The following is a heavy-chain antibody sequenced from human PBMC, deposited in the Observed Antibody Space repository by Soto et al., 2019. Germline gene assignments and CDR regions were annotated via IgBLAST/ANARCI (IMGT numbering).Heavy chain of an antibody. Sequence: QEQLVQSGAEVKRPGASVKVSCRASGYSFTSSNINWVRQAAGQGPEWIGWMNPINGNAAFAREFQGRVTLTRDTSTDTAYMEVGGLSSGDTAIYYCARGVGIAVTGLDLWGPGTLVTVSS. CDR1: GYSFTSSN. J-gene: IGHJ5*02. CDR2: MNPINGNA. CDR3: ARGVGIAVTGLDL. V-gene: IGHV1-8*01. D-gene: IGHD6-19*01.